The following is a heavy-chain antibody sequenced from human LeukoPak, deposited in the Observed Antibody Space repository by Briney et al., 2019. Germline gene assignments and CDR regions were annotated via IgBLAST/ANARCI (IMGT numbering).Heavy chain of an antibody. Sequence: GGSLRLSCAASGFTFDDYATHWVRQAPGKGLEWVSGISWNSGSIGYADSVKGRFTISRDNAKNSLYLQMNSLRAEDTALYYCAKDTYSSGWYPDYWGQGTLVTVSS. CDR3: AKDTYSSGWYPDY. V-gene: IGHV3-9*01. D-gene: IGHD6-19*01. CDR2: ISWNSGSI. J-gene: IGHJ4*02. CDR1: GFTFDDYA.